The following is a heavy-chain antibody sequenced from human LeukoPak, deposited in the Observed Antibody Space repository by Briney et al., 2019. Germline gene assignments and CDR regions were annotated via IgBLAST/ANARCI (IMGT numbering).Heavy chain of an antibody. Sequence: PGGSLRLSGTVSGFTVGNNYMSWVRQAPGKGLEWVALRYSRGSSHYADSVKGRFTISRENAKNSMYLQMNSLRAEDTAVYYCARDAGIAAAGTVYYYYYYMDVWGKGTTVTVSS. CDR1: GFTVGNNY. CDR2: RYSRGSS. V-gene: IGHV3-53*01. J-gene: IGHJ6*03. D-gene: IGHD6-13*01. CDR3: ARDAGIAAAGTVYYYYYYMDV.